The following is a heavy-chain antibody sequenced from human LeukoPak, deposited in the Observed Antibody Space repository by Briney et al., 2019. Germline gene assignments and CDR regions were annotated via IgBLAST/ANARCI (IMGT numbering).Heavy chain of an antibody. J-gene: IGHJ5*02. D-gene: IGHD2-21*01. CDR2: IDPSDSYT. Sequence: GESLRISCKGSGYIFTSYWISWVRQMPGKGLEWMGRIDPSDSYTNYSPSFQGHVTISADKSISTAYPQWSSLKASDTAVYYCARHSFNRFDPWGQGTLVTVSS. CDR3: ARHSFNRFDP. CDR1: GYIFTSYW. V-gene: IGHV5-10-1*01.